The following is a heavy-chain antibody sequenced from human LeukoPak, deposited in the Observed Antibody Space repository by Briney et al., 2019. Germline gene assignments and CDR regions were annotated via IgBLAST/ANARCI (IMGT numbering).Heavy chain of an antibody. CDR2: ISYDGSNK. J-gene: IGHJ6*02. V-gene: IGHV3-30-3*01. D-gene: IGHD1-26*01. Sequence: PGGSLRLSCAAPGFTFSSYAMHWVRQAPGKGLEWVAVISYDGSNKYYADSVKGRFTISRDNSKNTLYLQMNSLRAEDTAVYYCARDGRYGFGMDVWGQGTTVTVSS. CDR1: GFTFSSYA. CDR3: ARDGRYGFGMDV.